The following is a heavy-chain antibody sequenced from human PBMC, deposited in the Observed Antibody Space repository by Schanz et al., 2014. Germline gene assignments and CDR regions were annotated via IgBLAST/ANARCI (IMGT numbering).Heavy chain of an antibody. CDR3: AKGRFGELSAFDI. CDR2: ISSSSSTR. CDR1: GFTFSSYS. D-gene: IGHD3-10*01. J-gene: IGHJ3*02. Sequence: EAHLVESGGGLVKPGGSLRLSCAASGFTFSSYSMNWVRQAPGKGLEWVSYISSSSSTRYYADSVKGRFTISRDNSKNTLYLQMNSLRAEDTAVDYCAKGRFGELSAFDIWGQGTMVTVSS. V-gene: IGHV3-48*01.